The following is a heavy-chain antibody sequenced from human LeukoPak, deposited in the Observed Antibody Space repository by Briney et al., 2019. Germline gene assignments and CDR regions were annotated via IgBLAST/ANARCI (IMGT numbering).Heavy chain of an antibody. V-gene: IGHV4-59*01. Sequence: SSETLSLTCTVSGVSISNYYWSWIRQPPGKGLEWIGCVYHTGSANYNPSLRSRVTISVDTSKNQFSLKLSSVTAADTAVYYCARAGGFSGNYLFDYWGQGTLVAVSS. CDR1: GVSISNYY. CDR2: VYHTGSA. D-gene: IGHD5-12*01. CDR3: ARAGGFSGNYLFDY. J-gene: IGHJ4*02.